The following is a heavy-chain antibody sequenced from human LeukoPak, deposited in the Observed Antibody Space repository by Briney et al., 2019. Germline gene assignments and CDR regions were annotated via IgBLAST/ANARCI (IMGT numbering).Heavy chain of an antibody. CDR2: IIPISDIA. J-gene: IGHJ6*04. CDR1: GDTFSTYA. D-gene: IGHD3-9*01. V-gene: IGHV1-69*17. Sequence: ASVKVSCKASGDTFSTYAISWVRQARGQGLEWMGGIIPISDIANYARKFQGRVTITADKSTSTAYMELSSLRSEDTAVYYCTRGRYDILAGYYLANYSGMAVWGKGTTVTVSS. CDR3: TRGRYDILAGYYLANYSGMAV.